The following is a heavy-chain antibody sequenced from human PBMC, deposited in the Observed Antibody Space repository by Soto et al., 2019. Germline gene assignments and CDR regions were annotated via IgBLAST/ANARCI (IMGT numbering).Heavy chain of an antibody. D-gene: IGHD6-19*01. V-gene: IGHV3-30*18. CDR3: AKGGGRWRVTSDFNY. CDR2: VSHDGRNT. CDR1: GFTFSDYA. Sequence: VQLVESGGGVVQPGRSLRLSCAASGFTFSDYAMHWVRQAPGKGLEWVAVVSHDGRNTHYADSVKGRFTISRDSSKNTGSLEMASLRAEDRAVYYCAKGGGRWRVTSDFNYWGQGALVTVSS. J-gene: IGHJ4*02.